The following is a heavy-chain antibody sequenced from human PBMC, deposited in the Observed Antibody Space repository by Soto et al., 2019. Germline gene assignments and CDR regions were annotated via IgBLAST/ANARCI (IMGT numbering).Heavy chain of an antibody. D-gene: IGHD2-15*01. CDR3: ARQVVVAATENAFDI. V-gene: IGHV4-39*01. Sequence: PSETLSLTCTVSGGSISSSSYYWGWIRQPPGKGLEWIGSIYYSGSTYYNPSLKSRVTISVDTSKNQFSLKLSSVTAADTAVYYCARQVVVAATENAFDIWGQGTMVTVSS. CDR2: IYYSGST. J-gene: IGHJ3*02. CDR1: GGSISSSSYY.